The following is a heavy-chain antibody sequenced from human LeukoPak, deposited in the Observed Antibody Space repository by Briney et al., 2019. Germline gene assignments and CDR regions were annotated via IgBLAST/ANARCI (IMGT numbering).Heavy chain of an antibody. Sequence: SETLSLTCTVSGGSISSYYWSWIRQPPGKGLEWIGYIYYSGSTNYNPSLKGRVTISVDTSKNHFSLKVHSVTAADTAVYYCAREDDTIADNTFDIWGQGTVVTVSS. V-gene: IGHV4-59*12. CDR1: GGSISSYY. CDR2: IYYSGST. J-gene: IGHJ3*02. CDR3: AREDDTIADNTFDI. D-gene: IGHD6-13*01.